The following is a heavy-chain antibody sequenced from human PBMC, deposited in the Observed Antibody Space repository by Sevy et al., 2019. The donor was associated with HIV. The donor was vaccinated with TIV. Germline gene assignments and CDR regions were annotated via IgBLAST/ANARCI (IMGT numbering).Heavy chain of an antibody. J-gene: IGHJ4*02. V-gene: IGHV3-23*01. Sequence: GGSLRLSCAASGFTFSIYAMSWVRQAPGKGLEWVSVISITGGSTYYADSVKGRFTISRDNSKNTLYLQMNNLRAEDTGVYYCAKDRVSGTYYTGDFDYWGQGTLVTVSS. CDR2: ISITGGST. CDR3: AKDRVSGTYYTGDFDY. CDR1: GFTFSIYA. D-gene: IGHD3-10*01.